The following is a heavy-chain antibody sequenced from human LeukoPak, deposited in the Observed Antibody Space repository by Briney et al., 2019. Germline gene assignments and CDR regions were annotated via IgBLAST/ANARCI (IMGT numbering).Heavy chain of an antibody. Sequence: SETLSLTCAVYGGSFSGYYWSWIRQPPGKGLEWIGEIKHSGSTNYNPSLKSRVTISVDTSKNQFSLKLSSVTAADTAVYYCAREGSSGYYYEGSTTNFDYWGRGTLVTVSS. CDR3: AREGSSGYYYEGSTTNFDY. CDR2: IKHSGST. V-gene: IGHV4-34*01. D-gene: IGHD3-22*01. J-gene: IGHJ4*02. CDR1: GGSFSGYY.